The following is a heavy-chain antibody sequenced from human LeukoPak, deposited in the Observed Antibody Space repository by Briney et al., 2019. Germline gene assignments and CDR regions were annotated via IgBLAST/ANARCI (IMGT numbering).Heavy chain of an antibody. D-gene: IGHD3-3*01. CDR2: IYYSGST. CDR1: GGSISSSSYY. V-gene: IGHV4-39*01. CDR3: ARRIGFFWSGCKFDY. J-gene: IGHJ4*02. Sequence: SETLSLTCTVSGGSISSSSYYWGWIRQPPGKGLEWIGSIYYSGSTYYNPSLKSRVTISVDTSKNQFSLKLSSVIAADTAVYYCARRIGFFWSGCKFDYWGQGTLVTVSS.